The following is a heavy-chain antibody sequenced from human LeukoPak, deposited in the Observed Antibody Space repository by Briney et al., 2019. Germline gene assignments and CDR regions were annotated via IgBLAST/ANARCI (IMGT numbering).Heavy chain of an antibody. Sequence: KPSETLSLTCTGSGGSISSYYWSWIRQPPGKGLEWIGYIYYSGSTNYNPSLKSRVTISVDTSKNQFSLKLSSVTAADTAVYYCESLWYGSGSYTEEYYFDYWGQGTLVTVSS. CDR3: ESLWYGSGSYTEEYYFDY. CDR2: IYYSGST. D-gene: IGHD3-10*01. V-gene: IGHV4-59*01. J-gene: IGHJ4*02. CDR1: GGSISSYY.